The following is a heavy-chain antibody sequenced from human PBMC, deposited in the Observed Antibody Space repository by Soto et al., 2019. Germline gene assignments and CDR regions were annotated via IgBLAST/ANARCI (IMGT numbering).Heavy chain of an antibody. CDR1: GGSFSGYY. V-gene: IGHV4-34*01. Sequence: PSETLSLTCAVYGGSFSGYYWSWIRQPPGKGLEWIGEINHSGSTNYNPSLKSRVTISVDTSKNQFSLKLSSVTAADTAVYYCARLTIFGVVIFSFDYWGQGTLVTVSS. D-gene: IGHD3-3*01. CDR3: ARLTIFGVVIFSFDY. J-gene: IGHJ4*02. CDR2: INHSGST.